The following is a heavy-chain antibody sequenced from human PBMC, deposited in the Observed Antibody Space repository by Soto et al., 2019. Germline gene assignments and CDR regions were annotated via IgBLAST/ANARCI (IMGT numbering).Heavy chain of an antibody. Sequence: PSETLSLTCTFSGGSISTYYWSWIRQPPGKGLEWIGYIYYSGSTSYNPSLKSRVTISVDTSKNQFSLKLDSVTAADTAVYYCSNANGWYHFVYWGQTALVTVSS. J-gene: IGHJ4*02. CDR2: IYYSGST. V-gene: IGHV4-59*08. D-gene: IGHD6-19*01. CDR3: SNANGWYHFVY. CDR1: GGSISTYY.